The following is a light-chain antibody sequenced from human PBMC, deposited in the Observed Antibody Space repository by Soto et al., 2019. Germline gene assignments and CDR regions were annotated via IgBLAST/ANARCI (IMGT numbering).Light chain of an antibody. CDR1: ISDVGSYNL. Sequence: QSALTQPASVSGSPGQSITISCTGTISDVGSYNLVSWYQQHPGKAPELMIYEASKRPSGVSDRFSGSKSGNTASLTISGLQAEDEADYYCCSYAGSSTVLFGGGTKLTVL. J-gene: IGLJ2*01. CDR3: CSYAGSSTVL. CDR2: EAS. V-gene: IGLV2-23*01.